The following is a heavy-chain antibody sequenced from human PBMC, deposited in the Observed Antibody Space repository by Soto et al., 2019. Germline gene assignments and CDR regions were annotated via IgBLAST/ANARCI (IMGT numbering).Heavy chain of an antibody. J-gene: IGHJ2*01. V-gene: IGHV3-23*01. CDR3: AKDASSGITSFDL. D-gene: IGHD3-3*01. Sequence: VQLLESGGGLVQPGGSLRLSCAASGFTFSSYAMSWVRQAPGKGLEGVSAISGSGGSTYYADSVKGRFTISRDNSKNTLYLQMNSLRAEDTALYYCAKDASSGITSFDLWGRGTLVTVSS. CDR2: ISGSGGST. CDR1: GFTFSSYA.